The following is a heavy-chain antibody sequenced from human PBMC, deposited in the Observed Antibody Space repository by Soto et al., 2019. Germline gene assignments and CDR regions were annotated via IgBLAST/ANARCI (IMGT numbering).Heavy chain of an antibody. CDR2: ISTYNGNT. V-gene: IGHV1-18*01. CDR1: GYTFTSYT. J-gene: IGHJ6*02. CDR3: ERDSDSSSWYPDYYYYYGMDV. Sequence: ASVKVSCKASGYTFTSYTISWVRQAPGQGLEWMGWISTYNGNTNYTQNLQGRVTMTTDTSTSTAYMELRSLRSDDTAVYYCERDSDSSSWYPDYYYYYGMDVWGQGTTVTVSS. D-gene: IGHD6-13*01.